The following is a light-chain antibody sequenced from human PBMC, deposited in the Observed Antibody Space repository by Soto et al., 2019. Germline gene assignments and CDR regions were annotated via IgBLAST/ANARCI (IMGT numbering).Light chain of an antibody. Sequence: YELTQPPSVSVAPRQTATITCGGNNIGSRSVHWYQQKSGQAPVLVVFDDSVRPSGIPERISGYNSGKTATLTISGVEAGDEADYYCQVWDTASDHWIFGGGTQLTVL. CDR2: DDS. J-gene: IGLJ2*01. CDR1: NIGSRS. CDR3: QVWDTASDHWI. V-gene: IGLV3-21*02.